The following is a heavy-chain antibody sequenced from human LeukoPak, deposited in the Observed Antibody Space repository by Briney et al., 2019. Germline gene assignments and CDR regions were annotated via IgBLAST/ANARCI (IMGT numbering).Heavy chain of an antibody. CDR1: GYTFTSYG. Sequence: ASVKVSCKASGYTFTSYGISWVRQAPGQGLEWMGWISAYNSNTNYAQKLQGRVTMTTDTSTSTAYMELRSLRSDDTAVYYCARDLSPHAEYYDILTGYPPGYWGQGTLVTVSS. CDR3: ARDLSPHAEYYDILTGYPPGY. CDR2: ISAYNSNT. D-gene: IGHD3-9*01. J-gene: IGHJ4*02. V-gene: IGHV1-18*01.